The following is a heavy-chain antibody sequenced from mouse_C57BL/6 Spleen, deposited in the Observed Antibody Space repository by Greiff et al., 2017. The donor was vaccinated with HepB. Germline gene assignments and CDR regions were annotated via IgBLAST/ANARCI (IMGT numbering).Heavy chain of an antibody. V-gene: IGHV3-6*01. D-gene: IGHD1-1*01. Sequence: EVKLMESGPGLVKPSQSLSLTCSVTGYSITSGYYWNWIRQFPGNKLEWMGYISYDGRNNYNPSLKNRISITRDTSKNQFFLKLNSVTTVDTATYYCARPYYGSSPWYFDVWGTGTTVTVSS. CDR1: GYSITSGYY. J-gene: IGHJ1*03. CDR2: ISYDGRN. CDR3: ARPYYGSSPWYFDV.